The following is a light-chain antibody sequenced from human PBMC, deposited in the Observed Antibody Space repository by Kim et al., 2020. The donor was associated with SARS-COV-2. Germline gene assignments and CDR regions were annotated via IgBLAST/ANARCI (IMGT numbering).Light chain of an antibody. V-gene: IGKV3-20*01. CDR2: GTS. CDR3: QHYGSSPLT. J-gene: IGKJ4*01. Sequence: SPGESATLSCRASQSVSSSSLAWYQQKPGQTPRLLIYGTSSRATGIPDRFSSSGSGTDFTLTISRLEPEDFAMYYCQHYGSSPLTFGGGTKVDIK. CDR1: QSVSSSS.